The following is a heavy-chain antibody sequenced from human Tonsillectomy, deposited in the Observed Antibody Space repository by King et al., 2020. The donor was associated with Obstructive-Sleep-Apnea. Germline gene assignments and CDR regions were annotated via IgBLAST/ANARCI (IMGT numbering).Heavy chain of an antibody. Sequence: QLQESGPGLVKPSQTLSLTCSVSGGSISSVGYYWGWIRPHPGKGLEWIGYMYYSGSTYYDPSLKSRVTISVDTSKNQFSLKLSSVTAADTAVYYCARAFQTAVAFDYWGQGTLVTVSS. CDR3: ARAFQTAVAFDY. CDR1: GGSISSVGYY. V-gene: IGHV4-31*03. CDR2: MYYSGST. D-gene: IGHD2-2*01. J-gene: IGHJ4*02.